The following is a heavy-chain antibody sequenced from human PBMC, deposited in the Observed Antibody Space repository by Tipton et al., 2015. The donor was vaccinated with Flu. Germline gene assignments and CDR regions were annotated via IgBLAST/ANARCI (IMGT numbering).Heavy chain of an antibody. CDR1: GASISTYY. CDR2: IYNSGTS. CDR3: ARDRRTMGLFLDC. D-gene: IGHD4/OR15-4a*01. V-gene: IGHV4-4*07. J-gene: IGHJ4*02. Sequence: TLSLTCTVSGASISTYYWSWIRQPAGKGLEWIGRIYNSGTSNYNPSLQSRVTVSFDTPKNQISLRLRSVTAADTAVYYCARDRRTMGLFLDCWGQVKLVTVSS.